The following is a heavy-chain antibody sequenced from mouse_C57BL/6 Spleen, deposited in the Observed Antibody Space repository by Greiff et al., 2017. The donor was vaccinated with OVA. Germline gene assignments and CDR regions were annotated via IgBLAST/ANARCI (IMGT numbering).Heavy chain of an antibody. Sequence: VQLQQSGAELVKPGASVKISCKASGYAFSSYWMNWVKQRPGKGLEWIGQIYPGDGDTNYNGKFQGKATLTADKSSSTAYMQLSSLTSEDSAVYFCARRRGNLNWYFDVWGTGTTVTVSS. V-gene: IGHV1-80*01. CDR3: ARRRGNLNWYFDV. CDR1: GYAFSSYW. CDR2: IYPGDGDT. J-gene: IGHJ1*03. D-gene: IGHD2-1*01.